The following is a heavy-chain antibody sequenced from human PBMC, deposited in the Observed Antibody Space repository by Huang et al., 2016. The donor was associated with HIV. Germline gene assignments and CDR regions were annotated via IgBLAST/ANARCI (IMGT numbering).Heavy chain of an antibody. CDR3: AREGQTWYGKPIAAFEI. D-gene: IGHD6-13*01. V-gene: IGHV1-69*10. Sequence: VQLVQSGAEVKRPGTSVKISCKASGGSFNSLAFNWVRQAAGQGLQYMGGIVPLVSVTNYAEKFRGRLTISADKSTSTVFMELRGLTSEDTAVFFCAREGQTWYGKPIAAFEIWGQGTTVIVSP. CDR1: GGSFNSLA. CDR2: IVPLVSVT. J-gene: IGHJ3*02.